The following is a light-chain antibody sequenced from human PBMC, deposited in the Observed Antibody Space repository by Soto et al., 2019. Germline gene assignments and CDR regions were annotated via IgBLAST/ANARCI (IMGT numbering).Light chain of an antibody. Sequence: QSVLTQPRSVSGSPGQSVTISCTGTSSDVGGYNYVSWYQHHPGKAPKLLIYDVGKRPSGVPDRVSGSKSDNTASLTISGLQAEDETDYDCCSYAGSYVVVGVGTKLTVL. J-gene: IGLJ2*01. V-gene: IGLV2-11*01. CDR3: CSYAGSYVV. CDR2: DVG. CDR1: SSDVGGYNY.